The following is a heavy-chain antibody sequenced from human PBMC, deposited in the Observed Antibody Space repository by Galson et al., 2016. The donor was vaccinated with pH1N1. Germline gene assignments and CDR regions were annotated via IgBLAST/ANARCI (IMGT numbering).Heavy chain of an antibody. V-gene: IGHV4-4*09. J-gene: IGHJ5*02. D-gene: IGHD3-10*01. CDR2: IYDSGFIFAIGST. CDR3: ATGSGNSWFDP. CDR1: GDSISGYY. Sequence: ETLSLTCTVSGDSISGYYWSWIRQPPGKGLEWVGYIYDSGFIFAIGSTYYNPSLKSRVTISVDTSKSQFSLKLTSLTAADTGVYYCATGSGNSWFDPWGQGTLVTVSS.